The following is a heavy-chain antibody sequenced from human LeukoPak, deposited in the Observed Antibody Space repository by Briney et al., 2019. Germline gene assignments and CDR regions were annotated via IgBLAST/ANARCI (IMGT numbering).Heavy chain of an antibody. J-gene: IGHJ4*02. Sequence: SETLSLTCAVSGGSISSSSYYWGWIRPPPGKGLEWIGSIYDSGSTYYTPSLKSRVTISVDTSKNQFSLKLSSVTAADTAVYYCAREPIAAAGTGSFFDYWGQGTLVTVSS. D-gene: IGHD6-13*01. CDR1: GGSISSSSYY. CDR2: IYDSGST. V-gene: IGHV4-39*07. CDR3: AREPIAAAGTGSFFDY.